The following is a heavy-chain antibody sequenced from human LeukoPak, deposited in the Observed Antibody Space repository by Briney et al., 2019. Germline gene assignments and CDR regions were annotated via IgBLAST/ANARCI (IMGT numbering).Heavy chain of an antibody. D-gene: IGHD3-16*01. J-gene: IGHJ4*02. V-gene: IGHV3-30*04. CDR2: ISYDGSNK. CDR3: ARGAGGTRIRTPLSGTPDY. CDR1: GFTFSSYA. Sequence: PGGSLRLSCAASGFTFSSYAMHWVRQAPGKGLEWVAVISYDGSNKYYADSVKGRFTISRDNSKNTLYLQMNSLRAEDTAVYYCARGAGGTRIRTPLSGTPDYWGQGTLVTVSS.